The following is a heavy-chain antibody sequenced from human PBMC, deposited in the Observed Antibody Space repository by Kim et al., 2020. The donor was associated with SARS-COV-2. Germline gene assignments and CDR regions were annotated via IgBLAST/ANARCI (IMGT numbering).Heavy chain of an antibody. CDR2: VK. V-gene: IGHV3-7*01. D-gene: IGHD4-17*01. Sequence: VKNYVDSVKGRFTISRDNSKNSLYLQMNDLGAEDTALYFWARVSYSDYYWGQGTLVTVSS. CDR3: ARVSYSDYY. J-gene: IGHJ4*02.